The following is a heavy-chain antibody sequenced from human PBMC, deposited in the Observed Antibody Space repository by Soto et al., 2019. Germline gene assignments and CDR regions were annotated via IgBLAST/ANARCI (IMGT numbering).Heavy chain of an antibody. CDR1: GFTFSSYA. CDR2: ISSNGGST. Sequence: GGSLRLSCSASGFTFSSYAMHWVRQAPGKGLEYVSAISSNGGSTYYADSVKGRFTISRDDSKNTLYLQMSSLRAEDTAVYYCVNYDSSGYYDYWGQGTLVTVSS. J-gene: IGHJ4*02. CDR3: VNYDSSGYYDY. V-gene: IGHV3-64D*06. D-gene: IGHD3-22*01.